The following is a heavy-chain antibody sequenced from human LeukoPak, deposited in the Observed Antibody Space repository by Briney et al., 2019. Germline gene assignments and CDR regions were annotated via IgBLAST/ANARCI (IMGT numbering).Heavy chain of an antibody. CDR1: GFTFSNYA. CDR2: ISGTGGST. J-gene: IGHJ1*01. V-gene: IGHV3-23*01. CDR3: AKGGNFYDISGSREYFQH. Sequence: GGSLRLSCAASGFTFSNYAMSWVRQAPGKGLEWVSGISGTGGSTYNADSEKGRFIISRDNSKNALYLQMNSLRAEDTAVYYCAKGGNFYDISGSREYFQHWGQGTLVTVSS. D-gene: IGHD3-22*01.